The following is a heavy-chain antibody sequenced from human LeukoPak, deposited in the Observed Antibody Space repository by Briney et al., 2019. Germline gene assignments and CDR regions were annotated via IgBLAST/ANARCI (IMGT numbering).Heavy chain of an antibody. J-gene: IGHJ4*02. CDR2: IKSKTDGGTT. Sequence: PGGSLRLSCAVSGFTFSSYSMNWVRQAPGKGLEWVGRIKSKTDGGTTDYAAPVKGRFTISRDDSKNMLYLQMNSLKTEDTAVYYCTTSQLRYFDLLSPFDYWGQGTLVTVSS. V-gene: IGHV3-15*07. CDR3: TTSQLRYFDLLSPFDY. CDR1: GFTFSSYS. D-gene: IGHD3-9*01.